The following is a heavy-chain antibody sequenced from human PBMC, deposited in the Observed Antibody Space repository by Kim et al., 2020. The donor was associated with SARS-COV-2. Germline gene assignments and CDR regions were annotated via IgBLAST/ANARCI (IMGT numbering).Heavy chain of an antibody. Sequence: GGSLRLSCAASGFTFSAFTMHWVRQAPGKGLEWVALISDDARHQYHADSVKGRFTISRDNSKNTLYLQMDSLRPEDTAIYYCARAHSASWYAAYWGQGTMVTVSS. V-gene: IGHV3-30*04. CDR2: ISDDARHQ. CDR3: ARAHSASWYAAY. D-gene: IGHD2-2*01. CDR1: GFTFSAFT. J-gene: IGHJ4*02.